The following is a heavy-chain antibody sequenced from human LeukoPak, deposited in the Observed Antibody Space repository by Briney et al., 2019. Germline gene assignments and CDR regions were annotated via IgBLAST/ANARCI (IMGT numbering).Heavy chain of an antibody. J-gene: IGHJ4*02. CDR3: ARDPYGDFANRYYFDY. Sequence: GGSLRLSCAASGFTFSTYAMTWVRQAPGQGLEWVSSISGSGSGTYYADSVKGRFTISRDNSKNTLYLQMNSLRAEDTAVYYCARDPYGDFANRYYFDYWGQGTLVTVSS. CDR2: ISGSGSGT. V-gene: IGHV3-23*01. CDR1: GFTFSTYA. D-gene: IGHD4-17*01.